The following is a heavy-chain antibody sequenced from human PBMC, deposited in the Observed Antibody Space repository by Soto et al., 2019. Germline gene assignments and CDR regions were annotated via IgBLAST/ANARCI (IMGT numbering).Heavy chain of an antibody. CDR2: IIPIFGTA. V-gene: IGHV1-69*13. D-gene: IGHD1-26*01. J-gene: IGHJ5*02. CDR3: AREGVVGNWFDP. Sequence: SVKVSCKASGGTFSSYAISCVRQAPGQGLEWMGGIIPIFGTANYAQKFQGRVTITADESTSTAYMELSSLRSEDTAVYYCAREGVVGNWFDPWGQGTLVTVSS. CDR1: GGTFSSYA.